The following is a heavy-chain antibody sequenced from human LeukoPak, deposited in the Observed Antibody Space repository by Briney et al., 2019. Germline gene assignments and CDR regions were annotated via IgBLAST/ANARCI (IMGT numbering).Heavy chain of an antibody. CDR2: INHSGST. CDR1: GGSFSGYY. Sequence: PSETLSLTCAVYGGSFSGYYWSWIRQPPGKGLEWIGEINHSGSTNYNPSLKSRVTISVDTSKNQFSLKLSSVTAADTAVYYCARDRPGEYFDWLLGNDYWGQGTLVTVSS. V-gene: IGHV4-34*01. D-gene: IGHD3-9*01. J-gene: IGHJ4*02. CDR3: ARDRPGEYFDWLLGNDY.